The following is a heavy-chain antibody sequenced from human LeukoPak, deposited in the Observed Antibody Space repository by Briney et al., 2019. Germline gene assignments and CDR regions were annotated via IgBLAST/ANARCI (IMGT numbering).Heavy chain of an antibody. D-gene: IGHD4-23*01. CDR2: TSAYNGNT. CDR3: VRDRVNLPTVGDS. Sequence: ASVKVSCKASGGTFSSYAISWVRQAPGQGLEWMGWTSAYNGNTNYAQKLQGRVTMTTDTSTSTAYMELRSLRSDDTAVYYCVRDRVNLPTVGDSWGQGTLVTVSS. J-gene: IGHJ4*02. V-gene: IGHV1-18*01. CDR1: GGTFSSYA.